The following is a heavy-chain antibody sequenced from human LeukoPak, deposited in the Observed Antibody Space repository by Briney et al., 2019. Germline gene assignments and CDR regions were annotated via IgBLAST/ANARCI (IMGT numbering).Heavy chain of an antibody. J-gene: IGHJ4*02. CDR2: IYTSGST. CDR3: ARAADSSGYFYYFDY. V-gene: IGHV4-61*02. CDR1: GGSISSGSYC. Sequence: SETLSLTCTVSGGSISSGSYCWSWIRQPAGKGLEWIGRIYTSGSTNYNPSLKSRVTISVDTSKNQFSLKLSSVTAADTAVYYCARAADSSGYFYYFDYWGQGTLVTVSS. D-gene: IGHD3-22*01.